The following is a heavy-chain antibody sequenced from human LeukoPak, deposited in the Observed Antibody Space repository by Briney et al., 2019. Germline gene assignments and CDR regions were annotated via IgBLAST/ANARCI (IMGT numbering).Heavy chain of an antibody. CDR3: ARTRPSIAARTGFDY. CDR1: GYTFTGYY. V-gene: IGHV1-2*02. CDR2: INPNSGGT. Sequence: ASVKVSCKASGYTFTGYYMHWVRQAPGQGLEWMGWINPNSGGTNYAQKFQGRVTMTRDTSISTAYMELSRLRSDDTAVYYCARTRPSIAARTGFDYWGQGTLVTVSP. D-gene: IGHD6-6*01. J-gene: IGHJ4*02.